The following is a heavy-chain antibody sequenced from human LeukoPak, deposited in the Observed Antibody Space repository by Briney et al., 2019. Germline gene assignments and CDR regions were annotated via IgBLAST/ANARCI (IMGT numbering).Heavy chain of an antibody. J-gene: IGHJ5*02. D-gene: IGHD2-2*02. V-gene: IGHV4-34*01. CDR3: ARGGYCSSTGCYTELGFDP. Sequence: SETLSLTCAVYGGSFSGYYWSWIRQPPGKGLEWIGEINHSGSTNYNPSLKSRVTISVDTSKNQFSLKLSSVTAADTAVYYCARGGYCSSTGCYTELGFDPWGQGTLVTVSS. CDR1: GGSFSGYY. CDR2: INHSGST.